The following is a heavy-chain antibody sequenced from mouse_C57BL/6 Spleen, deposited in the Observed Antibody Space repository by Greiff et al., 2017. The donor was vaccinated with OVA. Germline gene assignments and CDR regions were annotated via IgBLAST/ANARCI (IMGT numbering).Heavy chain of an antibody. CDR3: TRRRNDYDGGYFDY. J-gene: IGHJ2*01. Sequence: EVKLVESGGGLVQPGGSMKLSCAASGFTFSDAWMDWVRQSPEKGLEWVAEIRNKANNHATYYAESVKGRFTISRDDSKSSVYLQMNSLRAEDTGIYYCTRRRNDYDGGYFDYWGQGTTLTVSS. CDR2: IRNKANNHAT. CDR1: GFTFSDAW. D-gene: IGHD2-4*01. V-gene: IGHV6-6*01.